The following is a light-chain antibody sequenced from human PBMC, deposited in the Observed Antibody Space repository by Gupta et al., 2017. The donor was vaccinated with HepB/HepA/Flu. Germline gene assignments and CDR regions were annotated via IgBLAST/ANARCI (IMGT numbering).Light chain of an antibody. Sequence: DIQMTQSPSSLSASVGDRVTITCRASQSISSHLNWYQHKPGRAPRLLIYAASSVQSGVPSRFSGSGSGTDFTLTINRLQPEDFATYYCQKTDNAPYTFGQGTKMEIK. CDR2: AAS. J-gene: IGKJ2*01. CDR1: QSISSH. CDR3: QKTDNAPYT. V-gene: IGKV1-39*01.